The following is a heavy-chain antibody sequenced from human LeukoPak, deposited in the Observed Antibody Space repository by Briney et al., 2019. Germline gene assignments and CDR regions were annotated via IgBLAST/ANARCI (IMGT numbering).Heavy chain of an antibody. CDR2: ISGSGGST. D-gene: IGHD6-6*01. CDR3: AEISSSSGANY. CDR1: GFTPSSYA. Sequence: GGSLRLSCAASGFTPSSYAMSWVRQAPGKGLEWVSAISGSGGSTYDADSVKGRFTISRDNSKNTLYLQMNSLRAEDTAVYYCAEISSSSGANYWGQGTLVTVSS. J-gene: IGHJ4*02. V-gene: IGHV3-23*01.